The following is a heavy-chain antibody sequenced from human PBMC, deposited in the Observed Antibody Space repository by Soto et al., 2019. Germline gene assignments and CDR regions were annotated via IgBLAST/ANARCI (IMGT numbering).Heavy chain of an antibody. D-gene: IGHD3-3*01. CDR3: ARVRDWFDP. CDR2: IDHSGYT. Sequence: SETLSLTCAVYGGSFSGYYWNWIRQPPGKGLEWIGEIDHSGYTNYNPSLKSRVTISVGTSKNQFSLRLTSVTAADTAVYYCARVRDWFDPWGQGTLVTVSS. J-gene: IGHJ5*02. V-gene: IGHV4-34*01. CDR1: GGSFSGYY.